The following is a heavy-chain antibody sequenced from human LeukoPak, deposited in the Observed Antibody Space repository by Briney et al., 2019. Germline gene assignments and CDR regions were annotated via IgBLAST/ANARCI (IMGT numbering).Heavy chain of an antibody. D-gene: IGHD3-10*01. CDR2: IYYRGST. Sequence: ETLSLTCTVSGSSISNSSFYWGWIRQPPGKGLEWIGNIYYRGSTYYNSSLKSRVSISVDTSKNYFSLKVSSVTAADTAVYYCARLFLRFGEFSFDVWGQTTSLTVSS. J-gene: IGHJ4*02. V-gene: IGHV4-39*02. CDR3: ARLFLRFGEFSFDV. CDR1: GSSISNSSFY.